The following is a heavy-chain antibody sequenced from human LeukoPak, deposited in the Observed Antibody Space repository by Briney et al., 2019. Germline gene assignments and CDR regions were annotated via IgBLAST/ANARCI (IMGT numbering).Heavy chain of an antibody. Sequence: ASGKVSRQGSGGTLHKHSIRRGRQAPGPRDEWGGGMIPLFGTANYAQKFQGRVTITADESTSTAYMELSSLRSEDTAVYYCARVKPAYCGGDCYWYNWFDPWGQGTLVTVSS. D-gene: IGHD2-21*02. J-gene: IGHJ5*02. CDR2: MIPLFGTA. CDR3: ARVKPAYCGGDCYWYNWFDP. V-gene: IGHV1-69*01. CDR1: GGTLHKHS.